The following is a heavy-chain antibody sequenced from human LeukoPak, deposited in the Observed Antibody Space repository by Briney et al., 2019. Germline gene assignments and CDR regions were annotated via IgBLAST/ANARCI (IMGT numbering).Heavy chain of an antibody. Sequence: SGGSLRLSCAASGFTFDDYAMHWVRQAPGKGLEWVSGISWNSGSIGYADSVKGRFTISRDNAKNSLYLQMNSLRAEDTAVYYCAKSVDYGGNPDYWGQGTLVTVSS. J-gene: IGHJ4*02. D-gene: IGHD4-23*01. V-gene: IGHV3-9*01. CDR1: GFTFDDYA. CDR3: AKSVDYGGNPDY. CDR2: ISWNSGSI.